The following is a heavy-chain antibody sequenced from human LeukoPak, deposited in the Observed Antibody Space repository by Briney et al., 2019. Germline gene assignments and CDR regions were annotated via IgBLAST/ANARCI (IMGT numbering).Heavy chain of an antibody. D-gene: IGHD1-26*01. Sequence: GGSLRLSCAASGFTFSSYTLHWARQAPGKGLEWVAVITYDGNNKYYADSVKGRFTISRDNFKNTLYLEMNSLNTEDTAGYYCARETLVEVWFDDWGQGTLVTVSS. V-gene: IGHV3-30-3*01. CDR3: ARETLVEVWFDD. CDR2: ITYDGNNK. CDR1: GFTFSSYT. J-gene: IGHJ4*02.